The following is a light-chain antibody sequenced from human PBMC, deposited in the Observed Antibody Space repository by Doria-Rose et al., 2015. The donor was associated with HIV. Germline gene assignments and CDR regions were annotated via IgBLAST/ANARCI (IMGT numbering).Light chain of an antibody. CDR2: AAS. J-gene: IGKJ1*01. CDR1: QTVSTY. CDR3: QQTYSSPPWT. V-gene: IGKV1-39*01. Sequence: DIRVTQSPSSLSASIGDRVTITCRASQTVSTYLNWFQQEPGKAPKLLIYAASRLQGGVPSRFSGSGSGTDFTLTISGLQPGDFATYYCQQTYSSPPWTFGQGTKVEMK.